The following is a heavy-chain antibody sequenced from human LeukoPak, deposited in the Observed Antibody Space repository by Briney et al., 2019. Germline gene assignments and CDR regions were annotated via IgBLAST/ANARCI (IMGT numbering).Heavy chain of an antibody. Sequence: SGPTLVNPTQTLTLTCSFSGFSLSSNGVGVGWIRQPPGKALEWLAFIFWDDNQHYNPSLKTRLTITKDTSKNQVVLTMTNMDPVDTATYYCTHRRYDDTTPHWFDPWGQGTLVTVSS. D-gene: IGHD3-9*01. CDR2: IFWDDNQ. J-gene: IGHJ5*02. V-gene: IGHV2-5*02. CDR3: THRRYDDTTPHWFDP. CDR1: GFSLSSNGVG.